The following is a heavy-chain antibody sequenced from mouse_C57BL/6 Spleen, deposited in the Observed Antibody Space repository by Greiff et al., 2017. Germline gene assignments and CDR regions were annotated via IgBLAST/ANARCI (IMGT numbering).Heavy chain of an antibody. CDR2: IYPGDGDT. D-gene: IGHD1-1*01. CDR1: GYAFSSSW. Sequence: VQLQQSGPELVKPGASVKISCKASGYAFSSSWMNWVKQRPGKGLEWIGRIYPGDGDTNYNGKFKGKATLTADKSSSTAYMQLSSLTSEDSAVYFCASSLYYGSGYVWFAYWGQGTLVTVSA. J-gene: IGHJ3*01. CDR3: ASSLYYGSGYVWFAY. V-gene: IGHV1-82*01.